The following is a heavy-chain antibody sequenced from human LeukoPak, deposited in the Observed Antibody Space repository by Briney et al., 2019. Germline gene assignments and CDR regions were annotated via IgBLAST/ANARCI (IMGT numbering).Heavy chain of an antibody. Sequence: SETLSLTCTVSGGSISSYYWSWIRQPPGKGLEWIGYIYYSGSTNYNPSLKSRVTISVDTSKSQFSLKLSSVTAADTAVYYCARVSFYGDYDDAFDIWGQGTMVTVSS. J-gene: IGHJ3*02. CDR2: IYYSGST. CDR3: ARVSFYGDYDDAFDI. CDR1: GGSISSYY. D-gene: IGHD4-17*01. V-gene: IGHV4-59*01.